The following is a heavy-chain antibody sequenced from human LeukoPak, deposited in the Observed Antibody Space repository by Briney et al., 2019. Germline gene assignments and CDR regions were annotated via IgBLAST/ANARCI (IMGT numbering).Heavy chain of an antibody. CDR2: IYTGGNT. Sequence: GGSLRLSCAASGFTVDSNYLSWVRQAPGKGLEWVSTIYTGGNTYYAASVKSRFTISRDFSKNTVFLHMNSLRAEDTAMYYCARGDDSGYYDYFDYWGQGALVTVSS. CDR1: GFTVDSNY. D-gene: IGHD3-22*01. J-gene: IGHJ4*02. CDR3: ARGDDSGYYDYFDY. V-gene: IGHV3-53*01.